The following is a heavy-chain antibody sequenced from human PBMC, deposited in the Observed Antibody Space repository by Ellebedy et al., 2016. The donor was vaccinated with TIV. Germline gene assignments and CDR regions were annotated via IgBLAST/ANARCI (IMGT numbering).Heavy chain of an antibody. V-gene: IGHV1-69*13. CDR2: IIPIFGTA. D-gene: IGHD4-17*01. CDR3: AYDNYGDSSYFDY. J-gene: IGHJ4*02. CDR1: GGTFSSYA. Sequence: SVKVSXKASGGTFSSYAISWVRQAPGQGLEWMGGIIPIFGTANYAQKFQGRVTITADESTSTAYMELSSLRSEDTAVYYCAYDNYGDSSYFDYWGQGTLVTVSS.